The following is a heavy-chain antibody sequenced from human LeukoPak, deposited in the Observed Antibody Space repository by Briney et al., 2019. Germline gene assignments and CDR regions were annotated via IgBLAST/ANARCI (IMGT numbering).Heavy chain of an antibody. J-gene: IGHJ4*02. D-gene: IGHD2-21*01. CDR1: GFTFSSYG. Sequence: GGSLRLSCAASGFTFSSYGMHWVRQAPGKGLEWVAFIRYDGSNKYYADSVKGRFTISRDNSKNTLYLQMNSLRAEDTAVYYCAKDLARGIVVVIAIGIDYWGQGTLVTVSS. CDR3: AKDLARGIVVVIAIGIDY. CDR2: IRYDGSNK. V-gene: IGHV3-30*02.